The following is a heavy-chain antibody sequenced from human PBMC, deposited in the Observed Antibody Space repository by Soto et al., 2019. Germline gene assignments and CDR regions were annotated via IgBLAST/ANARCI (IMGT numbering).Heavy chain of an antibody. J-gene: IGHJ6*02. D-gene: IGHD2-2*01. CDR3: ARDLSSCSSARCYSYYYGMDV. CDR2: INSGGSRT. CDR1: GFNFSRYW. V-gene: IGHV3-74*01. Sequence: LRLSCSASGFNFSRYWTHWVRQVPGRGLVWVSHINSGGSRTTYADSVKGRFTISRDNAKNTLYLQMNSLRAEDTAVYYCARDLSSCSSARCYSYYYGMDVWGQGTTVTVS.